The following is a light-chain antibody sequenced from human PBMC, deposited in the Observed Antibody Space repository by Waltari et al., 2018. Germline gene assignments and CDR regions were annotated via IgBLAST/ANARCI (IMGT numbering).Light chain of an antibody. J-gene: IGKJ4*01. Sequence: PPPCRASQTIGTYLAWYQHKLGQSPRLLIYDASTRATGIPARFSGSGSGTDFTLTISGLEAEDSAFYYCQQRYNWPPLTFGGGTKVQTK. CDR2: DAS. CDR3: QQRYNWPPLT. CDR1: QTIGTY. V-gene: IGKV3-11*01.